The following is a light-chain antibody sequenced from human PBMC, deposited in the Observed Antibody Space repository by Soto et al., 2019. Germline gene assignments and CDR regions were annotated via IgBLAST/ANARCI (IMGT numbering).Light chain of an antibody. CDR1: QSVSSN. V-gene: IGKV1-5*01. Sequence: TQSPATLSLSPGERATLSCRASQSVSSNLAWYQQKPGKAPKLLIYDASSLESGVPSRFSGSGSGTEFTLTISSLQPDDFATYYCQQYNSYPLTFGGGTKVEIK. CDR3: QQYNSYPLT. CDR2: DAS. J-gene: IGKJ4*01.